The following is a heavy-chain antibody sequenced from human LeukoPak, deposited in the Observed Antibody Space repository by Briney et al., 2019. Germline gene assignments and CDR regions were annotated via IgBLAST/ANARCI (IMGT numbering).Heavy chain of an antibody. J-gene: IGHJ4*02. CDR2: ISYDGGNK. CDR1: GFTFSSYG. D-gene: IGHD4-17*01. V-gene: IGHV3-30*18. CDR3: AKETIYGDYAGYFDY. Sequence: QTGGSLRLSCAASGFTFSSYGMHWVRQAPGKGLEWVAIISYDGGNKYSADSVKGRFTISRDNSKNTLYLQMNSLTAEDTAVYYCAKETIYGDYAGYFDYWGQGTLVTVSS.